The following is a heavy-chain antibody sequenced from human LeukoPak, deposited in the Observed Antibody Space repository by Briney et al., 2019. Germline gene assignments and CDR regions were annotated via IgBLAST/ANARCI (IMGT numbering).Heavy chain of an antibody. CDR3: ARDSSSRPFDY. Sequence: GGSLRLSCAASGFTFSDYGMHWVHQAPGKGLEYVSTISSNGGSTYYANSVKGRFTVSRDNSKNTLYLQMGSLRADDMAVYYCARDSSSRPFDYWGQGTLVTVSS. CDR2: ISSNGGST. CDR1: GFTFSDYG. V-gene: IGHV3-64*01. J-gene: IGHJ4*02. D-gene: IGHD6-19*01.